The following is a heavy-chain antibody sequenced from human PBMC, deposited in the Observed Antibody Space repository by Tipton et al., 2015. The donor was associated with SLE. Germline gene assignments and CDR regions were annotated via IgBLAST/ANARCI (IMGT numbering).Heavy chain of an antibody. V-gene: IGHV3-48*03. D-gene: IGHD4-17*01. CDR1: GFTFSSYE. CDR3: ARDQVWYGVTGMDV. Sequence: SLRLSCAASGFTFSSYEMNWVRQAPGKGLEWVSYISSSGSTVYYADSVKGRFTISRDNAKNSLYLQMSSLRVEDTGVYYCARDQVWYGVTGMDVWGQGTTVTVSS. CDR2: ISSSGSTV. J-gene: IGHJ6*02.